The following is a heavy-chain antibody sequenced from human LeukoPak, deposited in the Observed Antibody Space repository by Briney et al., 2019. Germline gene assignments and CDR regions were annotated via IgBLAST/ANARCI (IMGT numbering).Heavy chain of an antibody. V-gene: IGHV4-34*01. CDR3: ARGQNLYDFWSGYIY. CDR2: INHSGST. CDR1: GGSFSVYY. D-gene: IGHD3-3*01. Sequence: SETLSLTCAVYGGSFSVYYWSWIRQPPGKGLEWIGEINHSGSTNYNPSLKSRVTISVDTSKNQFSLKLSSVTAADTAVYYCARGQNLYDFWSGYIYWGQGTLVTVSS. J-gene: IGHJ4*02.